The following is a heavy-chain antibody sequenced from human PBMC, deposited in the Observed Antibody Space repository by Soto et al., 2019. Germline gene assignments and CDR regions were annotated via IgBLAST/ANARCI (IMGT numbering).Heavy chain of an antibody. CDR1: GYTFTSYG. CDR2: INAANGDT. D-gene: IGHD3-22*01. Sequence: GASVKVSCKASGYTFTSYGIHWVRQAPGQRLEWMGWINAANGDTKYSPKFQGRVTITRDTSASTAYMELNSLRAEDTAVYYCARENYDSSGYYYAPFDYWGQGTLVTVSS. V-gene: IGHV1-3*01. J-gene: IGHJ4*02. CDR3: ARENYDSSGYYYAPFDY.